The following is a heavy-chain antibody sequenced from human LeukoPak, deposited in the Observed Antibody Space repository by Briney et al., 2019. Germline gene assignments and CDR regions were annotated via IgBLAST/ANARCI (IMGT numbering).Heavy chain of an antibody. CDR1: GYTFTGYY. CDR2: INPNSGGT. Sequence: GASVKVSCKASGYTFTGYYMHWVRQAPGQGPEWVGWINPNSGGTNYAQKFQGRVTMTRDTSISTAHMELSSLRFDDTAVYYCARGSDYWGQGTLVTVSS. J-gene: IGHJ4*02. V-gene: IGHV1-2*02. CDR3: ARGSDY.